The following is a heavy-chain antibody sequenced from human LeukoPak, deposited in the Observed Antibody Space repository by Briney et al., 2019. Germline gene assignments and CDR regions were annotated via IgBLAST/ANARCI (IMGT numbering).Heavy chain of an antibody. Sequence: GGSLRLSCVGSGFKFSTFGMYWVRQAPGKGLEWVAVISKDGDYKFYGDSVKGRMTISRDNTKNTLYLQMNSLRVEDTAVYYCAELGITMIGGVWGKGTTVTISS. J-gene: IGHJ6*04. V-gene: IGHV3-30*18. CDR3: AELGITMIGGV. D-gene: IGHD3-10*02. CDR2: ISKDGDYK. CDR1: GFKFSTFG.